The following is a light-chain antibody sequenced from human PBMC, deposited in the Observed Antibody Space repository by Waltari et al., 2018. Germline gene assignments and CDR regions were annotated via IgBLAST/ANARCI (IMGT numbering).Light chain of an antibody. Sequence: QSALTQPASVSGSPGQSITISCPGSSSDVGRYNFVSWYQQHPGKAPKLMIYDVTDRPSGVSNRFSGSKSGNTASLTISGLQPEDEADYYCSSHTTSSTLVFGGGTRVTVL. CDR3: SSHTTSSTLV. CDR2: DVT. CDR1: SSDVGRYNF. J-gene: IGLJ3*02. V-gene: IGLV2-14*03.